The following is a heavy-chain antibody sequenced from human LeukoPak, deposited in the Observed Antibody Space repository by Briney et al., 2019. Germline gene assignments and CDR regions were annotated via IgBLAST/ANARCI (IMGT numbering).Heavy chain of an antibody. CDR1: GGTFSSYA. J-gene: IGHJ4*02. Sequence: SVKVSCKASGGTFSSYAISWVRQAPGQGLEWMGRIIPIFGTANYAQKFQGRVTITTDESTSTAYMELSSLRSEDAAVYYCARVKRLGIVGAPLDYWGQGTLVTVSS. V-gene: IGHV1-69*05. CDR3: ARVKRLGIVGAPLDY. CDR2: IIPIFGTA. D-gene: IGHD1-26*01.